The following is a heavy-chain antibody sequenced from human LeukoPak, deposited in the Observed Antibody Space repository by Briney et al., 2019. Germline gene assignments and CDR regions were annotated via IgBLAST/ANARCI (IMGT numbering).Heavy chain of an antibody. V-gene: IGHV4-39*07. D-gene: IGHD4-11*01. CDR2: IYYSGST. Sequence: SETLSLTCTVSGGSISSSSYYWGWIRQPPGKGLERIGSIYYSGSTYYNPSLKSRVTISVDTSKNQFSLKLSSVTAADTAVYYCARATANWFDPWGQGTLVTVSS. CDR1: GGSISSSSYY. CDR3: ARATANWFDP. J-gene: IGHJ5*02.